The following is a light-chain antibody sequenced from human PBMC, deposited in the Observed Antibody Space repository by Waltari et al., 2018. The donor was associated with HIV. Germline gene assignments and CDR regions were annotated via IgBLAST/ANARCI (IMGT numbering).Light chain of an antibody. CDR1: QSISLY. V-gene: IGKV1-39*01. J-gene: IGKJ1*01. CDR3: QQSFTTLTWT. Sequence: DIQMTQSPSSLSASVGDIVTSTCRASQSISLYVNWYQQKPGKAPKLLIYGASSLQSGVPSRFRGSGSGTLFTLTISRLQPEDFATYYCQQSFTTLTWTFGKGTKVETK. CDR2: GAS.